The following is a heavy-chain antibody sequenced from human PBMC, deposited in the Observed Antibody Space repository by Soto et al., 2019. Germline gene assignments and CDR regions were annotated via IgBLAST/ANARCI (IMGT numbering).Heavy chain of an antibody. J-gene: IGHJ3*02. Sequence: GGSLRLSCAASGFTFSSHGMHWVRQAPGKGLEWVAVIWYDGSNKYYADSVKGRFTISRDNSKNALYLQMNRLRAEDTAVYYCAREKSSWDAFDIWGQGTMVTVSS. V-gene: IGHV3-33*01. CDR3: AREKSSWDAFDI. CDR2: IWYDGSNK. CDR1: GFTFSSHG. D-gene: IGHD6-13*01.